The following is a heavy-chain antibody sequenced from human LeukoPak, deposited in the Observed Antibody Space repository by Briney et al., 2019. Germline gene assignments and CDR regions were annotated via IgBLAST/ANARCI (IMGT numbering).Heavy chain of an antibody. D-gene: IGHD1-26*01. CDR2: IYYSGST. CDR3: ARDESGSYQGWFDP. J-gene: IGHJ5*02. CDR1: NVSINSGAYY. V-gene: IGHV4-30-2*01. Sequence: PSETLSLTCTVSNVSINSGAYYWSWIRQPPGKGLEWIGYIYYSGSTYYNPSLKSRVTISIDRSKNQFSLRLSSVTAADTAVYYCARDESGSYQGWFDPWGQGTLVTVSS.